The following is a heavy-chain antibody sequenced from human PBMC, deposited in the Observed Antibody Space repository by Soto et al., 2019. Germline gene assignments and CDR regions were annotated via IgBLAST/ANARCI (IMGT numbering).Heavy chain of an antibody. CDR1: GGTFSSYA. CDR3: ARSQGSSTSLEIYYYYYSGMDV. J-gene: IGHJ6*02. D-gene: IGHD2-2*01. V-gene: IGHV1-69*01. Sequence: QVQLVQSGAEVKKPGSSVKVSCKASGGTFSSYAISWVRQAPGQGLEWMGGIIPISETTNYAQKFQGRVTMTADESKSTPYMELSSLRSEDTAVYYCARSQGSSTSLEIYYYYYSGMDVWGQGTKVTVSS. CDR2: IIPISETT.